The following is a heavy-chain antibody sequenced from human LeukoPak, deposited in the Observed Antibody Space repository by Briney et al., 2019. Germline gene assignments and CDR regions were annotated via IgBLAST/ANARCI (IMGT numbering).Heavy chain of an antibody. D-gene: IGHD6-19*01. J-gene: IGHJ4*02. Sequence: PGGSLRLSCAASGFTFSSYSMNWVRQAPGKGLEWVAVISYDGSNKYYADSVKGRFTISRDNSKNTLYLQMNSLRAEDTAVYYCARDPNPASSGWYHGFDYWGQGTLVTVSS. CDR1: GFTFSSYS. CDR2: ISYDGSNK. V-gene: IGHV3-30*03. CDR3: ARDPNPASSGWYHGFDY.